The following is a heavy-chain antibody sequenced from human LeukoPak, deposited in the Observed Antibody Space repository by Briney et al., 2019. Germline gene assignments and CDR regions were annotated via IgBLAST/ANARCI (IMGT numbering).Heavy chain of an antibody. V-gene: IGHV6-1*01. CDR1: GDSVSSNSAA. J-gene: IGHJ3*02. D-gene: IGHD4/OR15-4a*01. CDR2: TYYRSKWYN. CDR3: ARDLKVQDDAFDI. Sequence: SQTLSLTCAISGDSVSSNSAAWNWIRQSPSTGLEWLGRTYYRSKWYNDYAVSVKSRITINPDTSKNQFSLQLNSVTPEDTAVYYCARDLKVQDDAFDIWGQGTMVTVSS.